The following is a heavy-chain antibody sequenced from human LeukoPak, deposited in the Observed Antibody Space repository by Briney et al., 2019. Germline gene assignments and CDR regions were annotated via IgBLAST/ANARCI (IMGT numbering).Heavy chain of an antibody. V-gene: IGHV5-51*01. CDR2: IYSGASRT. D-gene: IGHD2-2*01. CDR3: ATSRPGCTSTSCPVDY. Sequence: GESLNISCKGPGYSSTTAWTGWVRQMPGKGLEWIGFIYSGASRTISSPSFQGHVTISADKSISTAHLQWSSLKASDTAMYYCATSRPGCTSTSCPVDYWGQGALVTVSS. CDR1: GYSSTTAW. J-gene: IGHJ4*02.